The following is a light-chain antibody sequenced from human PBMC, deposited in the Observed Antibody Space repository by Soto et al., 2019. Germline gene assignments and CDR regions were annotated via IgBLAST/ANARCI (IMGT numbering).Light chain of an antibody. CDR1: QSVSSN. V-gene: IGKV3-15*01. CDR3: QQYNNGPGT. CDR2: GAS. Sequence: EIVMTQSPSTLSVPPGERASLSCRAGQSVSSNLAWYQQNPGQAPRLLIYGASTRATGIPARFSGSGSGTEFTLTISSLQSEDFAVYYCQQYNNGPGTFGQGTRWIS. J-gene: IGKJ1*01.